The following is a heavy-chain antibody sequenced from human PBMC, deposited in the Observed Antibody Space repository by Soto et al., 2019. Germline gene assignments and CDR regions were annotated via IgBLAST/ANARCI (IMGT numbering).Heavy chain of an antibody. CDR1: GFTFSSYG. CDR3: AKQAHALGWYFDL. Sequence: QVQLVESGGGVVQPGRSLRLSCAASGFTFSSYGMQWVRQAPGKGLEWVAVISYDGSNKYYADSVKGRFTISRDNSKNTLYLQMNSLRAEDTAVYYCAKQAHALGWYFDLWGRGTLVTVSS. D-gene: IGHD6-13*01. CDR2: ISYDGSNK. J-gene: IGHJ2*01. V-gene: IGHV3-30*18.